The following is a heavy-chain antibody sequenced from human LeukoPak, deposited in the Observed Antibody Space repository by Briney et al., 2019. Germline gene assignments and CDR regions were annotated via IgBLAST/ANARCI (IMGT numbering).Heavy chain of an antibody. J-gene: IGHJ6*03. CDR2: IYTSGST. V-gene: IGHV4-61*02. Sequence: SETLSLTCTVSGGSISSGSYYWSWIRQPAGKGLEWIGRIYTSGSTNYNPSLKSRVTISVDTSKNQFSLKLSSVTAADTAVYYCARTDPRDYYYYYMDVWGKGTTVTVSS. CDR3: ARTDPRDYYYYYMDV. CDR1: GGSISSGSYY.